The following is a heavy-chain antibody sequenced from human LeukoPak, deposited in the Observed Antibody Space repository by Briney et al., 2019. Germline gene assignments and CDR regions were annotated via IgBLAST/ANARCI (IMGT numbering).Heavy chain of an antibody. V-gene: IGHV3-23*01. D-gene: IGHD3-3*01. CDR1: GFTFSSYA. CDR2: ISGSGGST. CDR3: AKVGFHDFWSGYYFDY. Sequence: GGSLRLSCAASGFTFSSYAMSWVRQAPGKGLEWVSAISGSGGSTYYADSVKGRFTISRDNSKNTLYLQMNSLRAEHTAVYYCAKVGFHDFWSGYYFDYWGQGTLVTVSS. J-gene: IGHJ4*02.